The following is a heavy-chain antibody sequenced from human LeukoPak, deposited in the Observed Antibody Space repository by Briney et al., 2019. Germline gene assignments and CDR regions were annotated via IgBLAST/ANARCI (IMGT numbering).Heavy chain of an antibody. CDR1: GFTFSSYS. V-gene: IGHV3-48*01. D-gene: IGHD1-26*01. Sequence: GGSLRLSCAASGFTFSSYSMNWVRQAPGKGLEWVSYISSSSSTIYYADSVKGRFTISRDNAKNSLYLQMNSLRAKDTAVYYCARDVSGSYYDYWGQGTLVTVSS. J-gene: IGHJ4*02. CDR3: ARDVSGSYYDY. CDR2: ISSSSSTI.